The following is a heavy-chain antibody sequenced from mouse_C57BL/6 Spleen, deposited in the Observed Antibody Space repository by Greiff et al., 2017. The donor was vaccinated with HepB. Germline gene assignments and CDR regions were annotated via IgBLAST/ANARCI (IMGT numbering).Heavy chain of an antibody. J-gene: IGHJ4*01. CDR2: IYPGSGST. CDR1: GYTFTSYW. V-gene: IGHV1-55*01. D-gene: IGHD2-5*01. CDR3: ARYAYYSIPGAMDY. Sequence: QVQLQQPGAELVKPGASVKMSCKASGYTFTSYWITWVKQRPGQGLEWIGDIYPGSGSTNYNEKFKSKATLTVDTSSSTAYMQLSSLTSKDSAVYYCARYAYYSIPGAMDYWGQGTSVTVSS.